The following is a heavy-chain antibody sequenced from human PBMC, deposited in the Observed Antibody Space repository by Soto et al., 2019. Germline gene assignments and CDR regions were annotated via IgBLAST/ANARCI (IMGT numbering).Heavy chain of an antibody. V-gene: IGHV3-48*01. CDR1: GFTFSSYS. CDR3: ARDVSGGSPNFYSGYDFDY. CDR2: ISSSSSTI. Sequence: GGSLRLSCAASGFTFSSYSMNWVRQAPGKGLEWVSYISSSSSTIYYADSVKGRFTISRDNAKNSLYLQMNSLRAEDTAVYYCARDVSGGSPNFYSGYDFDYWGQGTLVTVSS. J-gene: IGHJ4*02. D-gene: IGHD5-12*01.